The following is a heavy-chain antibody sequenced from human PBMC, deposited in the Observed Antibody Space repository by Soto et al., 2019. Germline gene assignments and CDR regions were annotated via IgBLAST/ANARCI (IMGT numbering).Heavy chain of an antibody. CDR1: GAIFSSNA. CDR2: SLPIFGRT. V-gene: IGHV1-69*01. D-gene: IGHD5-18*01. J-gene: IGHJ4*02. CDR3: ATGSRGYSYAPRFYFEY. Sequence: QVQLVQSGAEVKKPGSSVKVTCKASGAIFSSNAISWVRQAPGQGLEWMGGSLPIFGRTNYAQKFQGRVTIPADESTRTAYMELSSLKSEDTAVYYCATGSRGYSYAPRFYFEYWGQGTLVTVSS.